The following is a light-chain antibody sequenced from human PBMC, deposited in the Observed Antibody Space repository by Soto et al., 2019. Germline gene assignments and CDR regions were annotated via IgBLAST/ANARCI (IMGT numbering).Light chain of an antibody. J-gene: IGLJ1*01. CDR1: SIDVGGSNG. V-gene: IGLV2-18*02. Sequence: QSALTPPPSVSGSPGQPVSISYPGTSIDVGGSNGVSWYQQPPGTAPKLIIYDVSNRPSGVPDRFSGSKSGNTASLIISGLQAEDEGDYYCSSYTSSSTYVFGTGTKVTVL. CDR2: DVS. CDR3: SSYTSSSTYV.